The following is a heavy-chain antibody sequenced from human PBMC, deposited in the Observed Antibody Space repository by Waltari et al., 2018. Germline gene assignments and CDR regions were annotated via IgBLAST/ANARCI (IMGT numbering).Heavy chain of an antibody. CDR3: AKGGVVTAWDEY. CDR2: ISGGSVYI. Sequence: EVQLLESGGGLVQPGGSLRLSCAASGFTFSSYGMSGVRQAPGKGPELVSAISGGSVYIYYADSVRGRFTISRDNSKNTLYLQMSSLKAEDTAVYYCAKGGVVTAWDEYWGQGTLVTVSS. J-gene: IGHJ4*02. V-gene: IGHV3-23*01. CDR1: GFTFSSYG. D-gene: IGHD2-21*02.